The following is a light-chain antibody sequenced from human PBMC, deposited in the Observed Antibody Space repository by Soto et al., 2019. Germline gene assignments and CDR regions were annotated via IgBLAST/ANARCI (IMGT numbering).Light chain of an antibody. J-gene: IGKJ5*01. CDR2: AAS. V-gene: IGKV1-39*01. Sequence: DIQMTQSPSSLSASVGDRVTITCRASQGISSYLSWYQQKPGKAPKFLIYAASSLQRGVPSRFSGSGSGTDFTLTISSLQSEDFATYYCQQSYSTPLTFGGGTRLEIK. CDR1: QGISSY. CDR3: QQSYSTPLT.